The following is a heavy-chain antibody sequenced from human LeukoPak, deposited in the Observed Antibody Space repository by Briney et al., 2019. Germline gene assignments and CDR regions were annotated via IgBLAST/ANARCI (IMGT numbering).Heavy chain of an antibody. CDR3: ARVLTWNWFDP. J-gene: IGHJ5*02. Sequence: PSETLSLTCAVSGFSISTSNWWAWIRQPPGKGLEWIGYIYYSGSTYYNPSLKSQVTMSVDTSKNQFSLKLNSVTAVDTAVYYCARVLTWNWFDPWGQGTLVTVSS. D-gene: IGHD4/OR15-4a*01. CDR2: IYYSGST. CDR1: GFSISTSNW. V-gene: IGHV4-28*03.